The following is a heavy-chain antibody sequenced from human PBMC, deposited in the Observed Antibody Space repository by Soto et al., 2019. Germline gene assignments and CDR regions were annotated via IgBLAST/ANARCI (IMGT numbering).Heavy chain of an antibody. V-gene: IGHV3-74*01. CDR2: INSDGSST. CDR3: ARGLKNYYGTDI. CDR1: GFTFTSYW. Sequence: PGGSLRISCAASGFTFTSYWMHWVRQAPGKGLVWVSRINSDGSSTSYADSVKGRFTISRDNAKNTLYPQMDSLRAEDTAVFYCARGLKNYYGTDIWGQGTSVPVSS. J-gene: IGHJ6*02.